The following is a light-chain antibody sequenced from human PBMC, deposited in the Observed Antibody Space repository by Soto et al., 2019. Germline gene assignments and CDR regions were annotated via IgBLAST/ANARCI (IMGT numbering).Light chain of an antibody. CDR1: QSLSNNIY. J-gene: IGKJ5*01. CDR2: DAS. CDR3: QQSSV. V-gene: IGKV3D-11*02. Sequence: EIVLTQYTATLYLYPWERSTLSGRASQSLSNNIYLAWYQQKPGQAPRLLIYDASNRANGIPAVFRCSGTGTDFTLTISSLEPEDVAVYYCQQSSVFVQVTRVQI.